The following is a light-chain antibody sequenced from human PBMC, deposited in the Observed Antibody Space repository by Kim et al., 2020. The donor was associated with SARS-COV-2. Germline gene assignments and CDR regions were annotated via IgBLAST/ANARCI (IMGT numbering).Light chain of an antibody. CDR1: IIERES. Sequence: SYELTQPPSVSVAPGTTDRIPCGGNIIERESVHWYQQKAGQVPVLIMYYDDNRPSGIPERFSGSTSGNMATLTISKVEAGNEADYHCQVWEFSGSRMIFGGGTHLTVL. CDR3: QVWEFSGSRMI. V-gene: IGLV3-21*01. J-gene: IGLJ2*01. CDR2: YDD.